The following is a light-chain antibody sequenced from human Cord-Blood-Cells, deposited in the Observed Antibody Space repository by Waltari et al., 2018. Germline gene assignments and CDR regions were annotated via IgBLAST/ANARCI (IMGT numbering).Light chain of an antibody. Sequence: ELVLTQSPGTLSLSPGERATLSCRASQSVRSSYFAWYQQKPGQATSLLIYGASSRAAGIPDRFSGSGSGTDFTITSSRLEPEDFAVYYCQQYGSSPLTFGGGTKVEIK. V-gene: IGKV3-20*01. J-gene: IGKJ4*01. CDR1: QSVRSSY. CDR3: QQYGSSPLT. CDR2: GAS.